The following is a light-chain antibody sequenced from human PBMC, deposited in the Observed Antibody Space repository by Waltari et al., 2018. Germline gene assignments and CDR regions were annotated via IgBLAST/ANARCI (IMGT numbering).Light chain of an antibody. CDR1: QTISSA. J-gene: IGKJ1*01. CDR2: HAS. CDR3: QQSYDTLWS. Sequence: DIEMTQSPSSLSASIGDTVSMTCRASQTISSALNWYQQEPGKAPKLLVYHASTLQNGVPSRFSGRGSGTNFALIINDLQPEDFGTYYCQQSYDTLWSFGPGTTVDIK. V-gene: IGKV1-39*01.